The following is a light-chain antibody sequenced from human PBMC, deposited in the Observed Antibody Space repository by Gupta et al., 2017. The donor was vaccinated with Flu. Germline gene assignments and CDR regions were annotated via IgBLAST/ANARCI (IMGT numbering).Light chain of an antibody. CDR2: EDN. V-gene: IGLV6-57*01. J-gene: IGLJ3*02. CDR1: SGSIGSNY. Sequence: TVTISCTSSSGSIGSNYVEVYQQRPGSTPNLMIYEDNRRHSGVAERFSGSRDSSSNAATPTMAGLKDEDEDDYDCQADDSSNWVFGGGTKLTVL. CDR3: QADDSSNWV.